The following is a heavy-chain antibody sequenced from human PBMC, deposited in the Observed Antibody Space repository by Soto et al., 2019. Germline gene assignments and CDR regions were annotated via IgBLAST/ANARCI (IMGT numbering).Heavy chain of an antibody. CDR2: INHSGST. V-gene: IGHV4-34*01. CDR1: GGSFSGYY. J-gene: IGHJ6*03. D-gene: IGHD3-10*01. Sequence: QVQLQQWGAGLLKPSETLSLTCAVYGGSFSGYYWSWIRQPPGKGLEWIGEINHSGSTNYHPSLKSRVPIAVVTVQNPFSLKLSSGTGADPAVYYWAGGPHTGDYYYYMDVWGKGTTVTVSS. CDR3: AGGPHTGDYYYYMDV.